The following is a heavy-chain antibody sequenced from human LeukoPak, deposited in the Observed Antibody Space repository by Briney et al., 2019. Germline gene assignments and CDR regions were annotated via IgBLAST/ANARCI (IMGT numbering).Heavy chain of an antibody. J-gene: IGHJ6*03. V-gene: IGHV3-15*01. D-gene: IGHD3-3*01. CDR3: TTTYYDFWSGSYYYYMDV. CDR1: GFTFSNAW. CDR2: IKSKADGGTT. Sequence: GGSLRLSCAASGFTFSNAWTSWVRHAPGKGLELVGRIKSKADGGTTDYAAPVKGRFTISRDDSKNTLYLQMNSLKTEDTAVYYCTTTYYDFWSGSYYYYMDVWGKGTTVTVSS.